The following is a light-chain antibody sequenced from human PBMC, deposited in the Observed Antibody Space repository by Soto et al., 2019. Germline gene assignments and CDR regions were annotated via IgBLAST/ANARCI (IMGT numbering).Light chain of an antibody. V-gene: IGKV3-20*01. CDR2: DTS. J-gene: IGKJ4*01. CDR3: QQYGSSPLT. Sequence: EIVLTQSPGTLSLSVGERVTLSCRASQSVSSYLAWYQQTPGQAPRLLIYDTSNRATVTPDRFSGSGSGTDFTLTISRLEAEDLAVYCCQQYGSSPLTFGGGTTLEIK. CDR1: QSVSSY.